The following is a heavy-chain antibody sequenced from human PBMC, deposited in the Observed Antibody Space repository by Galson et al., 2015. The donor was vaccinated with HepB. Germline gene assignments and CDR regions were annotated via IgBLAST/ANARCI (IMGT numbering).Heavy chain of an antibody. J-gene: IGHJ3*01. CDR2: TYYRSKWYR. Sequence: SVSSNGIAWNWIRQSPSRGLEWLGRTYYRSKWYRDYAVSVKGRITVNPDTSRNQFSLQLSSVAPDDTAIYYCARGIRNSFDLWGQGTMVTVSP. CDR1: SVSSNGIA. CDR3: ARGIRNSFDL. D-gene: IGHD2-21*01. V-gene: IGHV6-1*01.